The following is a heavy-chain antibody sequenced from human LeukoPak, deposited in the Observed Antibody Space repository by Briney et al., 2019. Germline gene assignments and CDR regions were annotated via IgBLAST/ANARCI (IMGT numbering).Heavy chain of an antibody. CDR3: ARVELPAYCGGDCYSSPYGMDV. D-gene: IGHD2-21*02. J-gene: IGHJ6*02. CDR1: GGTFSSYA. Sequence: SVKVSCKASGGTFSSYAISWVRQAPGQGLEWMGGIIPIFGTANYAQKFQGRVTIAADESTSTAYMELSSLRSEDTAVYYCARVELPAYCGGDCYSSPYGMDVWGQGTTVTVSS. CDR2: IIPIFGTA. V-gene: IGHV1-69*01.